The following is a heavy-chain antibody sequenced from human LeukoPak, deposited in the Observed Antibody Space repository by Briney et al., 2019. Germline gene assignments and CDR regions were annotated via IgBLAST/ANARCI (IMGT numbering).Heavy chain of an antibody. J-gene: IGHJ6*04. CDR1: GFNFNDHW. Sequence: GGSLTLSCAAAGFNFNDHWMQWVRLVPGKGLVWVSRISGNGDITTYADSVKGRFTISRDNAKNTVNLQMNSLIAEDTAVYYCAELGITMIGGVWGKGTTVTISS. CDR3: AELGITMIGGV. V-gene: IGHV3-74*03. CDR2: ISGNGDIT. D-gene: IGHD3-10*02.